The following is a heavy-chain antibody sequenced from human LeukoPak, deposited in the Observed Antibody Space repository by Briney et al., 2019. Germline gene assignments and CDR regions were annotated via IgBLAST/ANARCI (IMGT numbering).Heavy chain of an antibody. D-gene: IGHD3-22*01. CDR3: ARGSYYYDSSGRLFDY. V-gene: IGHV4-59*12. Sequence: SETLSLTCTVSGGSISSYYWSWIRQPPGKGLEWIGYIYYSGSTNYNPSLKSRVTISVDTSKNQFSLKLSSVTAADTAVYYCARGSYYYDSSGRLFDYWGQGTLVTVSS. CDR1: GGSISSYY. CDR2: IYYSGST. J-gene: IGHJ4*02.